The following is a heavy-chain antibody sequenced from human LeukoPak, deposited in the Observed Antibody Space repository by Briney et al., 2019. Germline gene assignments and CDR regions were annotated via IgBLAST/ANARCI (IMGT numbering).Heavy chain of an antibody. J-gene: IGHJ4*02. D-gene: IGHD2-8*01. Sequence: GGSLRLSCAASGFTFSSYEMNWVRQAPGKGLEWVSYISSSGSTIYYADSVKGRFTISRDNSKNTLYLQMNSLRAEDTAVYYCAKVSCTNGVCTFFDYWGQGTLVTVSS. V-gene: IGHV3-48*03. CDR3: AKVSCTNGVCTFFDY. CDR2: ISSSGSTI. CDR1: GFTFSSYE.